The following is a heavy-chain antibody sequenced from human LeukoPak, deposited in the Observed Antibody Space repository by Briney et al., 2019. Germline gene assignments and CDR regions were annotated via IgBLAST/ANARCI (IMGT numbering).Heavy chain of an antibody. CDR2: FDPEDGET. CDR3: ANLPIVGATPGMDV. D-gene: IGHD1-26*01. J-gene: IGHJ6*02. CDR1: GYTLTELS. Sequence: VASVSVSCKVSGYTLTELSMHWVRQAPGKGLEWVGGFDPEDGETIYAQTFQGRVTMTEDTSTATAYMELSSLRSEDTAVYYCANLPIVGATPGMDVWGQGTTVTVSS. V-gene: IGHV1-24*01.